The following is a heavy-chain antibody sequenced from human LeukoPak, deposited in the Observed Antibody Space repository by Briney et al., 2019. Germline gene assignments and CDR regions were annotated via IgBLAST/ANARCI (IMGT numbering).Heavy chain of an antibody. Sequence: GGALRLSGAASGCTFSSYAMSWVRQAPGKGLEWVSAISGSGGSTYYADSVKGRFTISRDNSKNTLYLQMNSLRAEDTAVYYCAKAPLVITYFDYWGQGTLVTVSS. V-gene: IGHV3-23*01. J-gene: IGHJ4*02. CDR2: ISGSGGST. D-gene: IGHD3-22*01. CDR1: GCTFSSYA. CDR3: AKAPLVITYFDY.